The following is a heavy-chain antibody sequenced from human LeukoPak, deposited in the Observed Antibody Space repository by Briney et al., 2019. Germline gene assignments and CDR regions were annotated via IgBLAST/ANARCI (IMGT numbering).Heavy chain of an antibody. CDR3: ARATGYCSSTSCNSWFDP. CDR1: GGSISSSSYY. CDR2: IYYSGST. J-gene: IGHJ5*02. V-gene: IGHV4-39*01. D-gene: IGHD2-2*02. Sequence: SETLSLTCTVSGGSISSSSYYWGWIRQPPGRGLEWIGSIYYSGSTYYNPSLKSRVTISVDTSKNQFSLKLSSVTAADTAVYYCARATGYCSSTSCNSWFDPWGQGTLVTVSS.